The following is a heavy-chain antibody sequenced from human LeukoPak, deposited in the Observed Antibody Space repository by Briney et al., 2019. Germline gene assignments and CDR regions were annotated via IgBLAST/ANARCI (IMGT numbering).Heavy chain of an antibody. CDR2: IKSKTDGGTT. CDR1: GFTFSNAL. Sequence: GGSLRLSCAAPGFTFSNALTSWVRQAPGKGLEWVGRIKSKTDGGTTDYAAPVKGRFTISRDDSKNTLYLQMNSLKTEDTAVYYCTTVYGYDWLFDYWGQGTLVTVSS. CDR3: TTVYGYDWLFDY. V-gene: IGHV3-15*01. D-gene: IGHD5-12*01. J-gene: IGHJ4*02.